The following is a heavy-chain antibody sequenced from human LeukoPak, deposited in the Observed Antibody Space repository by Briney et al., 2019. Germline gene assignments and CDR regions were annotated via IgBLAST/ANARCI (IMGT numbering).Heavy chain of an antibody. D-gene: IGHD3-22*01. J-gene: IGHJ4*02. CDR3: ARGRFYYDSSGYYILNY. CDR2: MNPNSGNT. Sequence: ASEKVSCKASGYTFTSYDINWVRQATGQGLEWMGWMNPNSGNTGYAQKFQGRVTMTRNTSISTAYMELSSLRSEDTAVYYCARGRFYYDSSGYYILNYWGQGTLVTVSS. CDR1: GYTFTSYD. V-gene: IGHV1-8*01.